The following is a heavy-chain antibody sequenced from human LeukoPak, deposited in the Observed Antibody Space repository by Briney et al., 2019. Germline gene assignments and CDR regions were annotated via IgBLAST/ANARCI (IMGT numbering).Heavy chain of an antibody. J-gene: IGHJ5*02. CDR1: GYTFTGYY. V-gene: IGHV1-2*02. Sequence: ASVKVSCKASGYTFTGYYMHWVRQAPGQGLEWMGWINPNSGGTSYAQKFQGRVTMTRDTSISTAYMELSRLRSDDTAVYYCARDQDWEEDPSLDPWGQGTLVTVSS. CDR2: INPNSGGT. D-gene: IGHD1-26*01. CDR3: ARDQDWEEDPSLDP.